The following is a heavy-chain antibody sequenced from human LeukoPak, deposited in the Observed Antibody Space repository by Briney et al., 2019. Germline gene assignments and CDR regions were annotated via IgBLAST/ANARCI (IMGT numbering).Heavy chain of an antibody. CDR1: GGTFSSYA. D-gene: IGHD6-19*01. CDR3: ARSIAVSGTYGVDY. CDR2: IIPIFGTA. V-gene: IGHV1-69*05. J-gene: IGHJ4*02. Sequence: GASVKVSCKASGGTFSSYAISWVRQAPGQELEWMGRIIPIFGTANYAQKFQGRVTITTDESTSTAYMELSSLRSEDTAVYYCARSIAVSGTYGVDYWGQGTLVTVSS.